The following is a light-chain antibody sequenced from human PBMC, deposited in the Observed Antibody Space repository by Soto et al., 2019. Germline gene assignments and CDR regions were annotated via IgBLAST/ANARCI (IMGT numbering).Light chain of an antibody. J-gene: IGKJ2*01. Sequence: AIQMTQSPSSLSTSVGDRVTITCRASQGIRNDLSWYQQKPGKAPKLLIYAAYSLQSGVPSRFSGSGSGTDFTLTISSLQPEDFATYYCLQDYNCPRTFGQGTKLEIK. CDR1: QGIRND. CDR3: LQDYNCPRT. CDR2: AAY. V-gene: IGKV1-6*01.